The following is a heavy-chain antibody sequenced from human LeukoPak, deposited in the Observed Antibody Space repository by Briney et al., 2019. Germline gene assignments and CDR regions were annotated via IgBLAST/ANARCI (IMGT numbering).Heavy chain of an antibody. J-gene: IGHJ4*02. V-gene: IGHV3-21*01. CDR1: GFTFRSYS. CDR2: ISSSSSYI. Sequence: GSLGLSCAASGFTFRSYSMNWVRQAPGKGLEWVSSISSSSSYIYYVDSVKGRFTISRDNANNSLYLQMNSLRVDDTAVYYCARVLPSHYYDTSGYSDYWGQGTLVTVSS. CDR3: ARVLPSHYYDTSGYSDY. D-gene: IGHD3-22*01.